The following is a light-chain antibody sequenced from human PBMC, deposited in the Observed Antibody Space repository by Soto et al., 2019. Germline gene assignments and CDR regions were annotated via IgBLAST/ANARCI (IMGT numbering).Light chain of an antibody. CDR1: QTISSSY. CDR2: GAS. V-gene: IGKV3-20*01. CDR3: QQFRT. J-gene: IGKJ3*01. Sequence: EIVLTQSPGTLSLSPGERATLSCRASQTISSSYLAWYQLKPGQAPRLIIYGASTRATGIPDRFSGSGSGTDFTLTINRLESEDIAVYYCQQFRTFGPGTKVEIK.